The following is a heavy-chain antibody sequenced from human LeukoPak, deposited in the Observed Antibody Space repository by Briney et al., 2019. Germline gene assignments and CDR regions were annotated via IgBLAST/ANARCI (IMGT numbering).Heavy chain of an antibody. CDR1: GGSISSYY. CDR3: ARAAGYYYDSSGYYRGFDY. J-gene: IGHJ4*02. D-gene: IGHD3-22*01. V-gene: IGHV4-59*01. Sequence: PSETLSLTCTVSGGSISSYYWSWIRQPPGKGLEWIGYIYYSGSTNYNPSLKSRVTISVDTSRNQFSLKLSSVTAADTAVYYCARAAGYYYDSSGYYRGFDYWGQGTLVTVSS. CDR2: IYYSGST.